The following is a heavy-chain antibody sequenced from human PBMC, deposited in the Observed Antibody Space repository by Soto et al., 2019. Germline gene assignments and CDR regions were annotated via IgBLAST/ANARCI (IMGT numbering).Heavy chain of an antibody. CDR1: GGTFGSST. J-gene: IGHJ4*02. CDR2: ITPVFGAP. CDR3: ARGELATIAYFDC. V-gene: IGHV1-69*06. Sequence: QVQLVQSGAEVKKPGSSVKVSCKASGGTFGSSTISWVRQAPGQGLEWMGGITPVFGAPNYAQKFQGRVTITADKSTSTAYMERRSLRSEDTAVYYCARGELATIAYFDCWGQGTQVTVSS. D-gene: IGHD5-12*01.